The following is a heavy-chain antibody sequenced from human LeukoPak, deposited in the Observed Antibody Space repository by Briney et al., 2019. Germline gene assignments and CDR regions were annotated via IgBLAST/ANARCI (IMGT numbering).Heavy chain of an antibody. Sequence: ASVKVSCKASGYTFTGYYMHWVRQAPGQGLEWMGWINPNSGGTNYAQKFQGRVTMTRDTSISTAYMELSRLRSDDTAVYYCARDQGAAAGLLGRFDPWGQGTLVTVSS. D-gene: IGHD6-13*01. J-gene: IGHJ5*02. CDR1: GYTFTGYY. CDR3: ARDQGAAAGLLGRFDP. CDR2: INPNSGGT. V-gene: IGHV1-2*02.